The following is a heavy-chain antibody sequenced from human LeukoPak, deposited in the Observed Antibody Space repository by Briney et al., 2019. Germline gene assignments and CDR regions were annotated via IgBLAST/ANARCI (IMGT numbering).Heavy chain of an antibody. Sequence: SETLSLTCTVSGVSVSSNSYYWSWIRQPPGKGLEWIGYVYYTGSTNYNPSLKSRVILSVDMSKNQFLLKLTSMTAADTAVYFCARVAYCSGGNCYGFYYGMDVWGQGTTVTVSS. CDR2: VYYTGST. D-gene: IGHD2-15*01. CDR3: ARVAYCSGGNCYGFYYGMDV. V-gene: IGHV4-61*01. J-gene: IGHJ6*02. CDR1: GVSVSSNSYY.